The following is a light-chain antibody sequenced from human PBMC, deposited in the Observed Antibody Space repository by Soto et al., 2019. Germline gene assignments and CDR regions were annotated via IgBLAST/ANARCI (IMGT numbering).Light chain of an antibody. CDR3: QQGHNWPLT. J-gene: IGKJ2*01. CDR2: GAS. CDR1: QSINSE. V-gene: IGKV3-15*01. Sequence: EIGMTQSPATLSLSPGERAALSCRASQSINSELAWYQQKPGQPPRLLIYGASTRATGVSARFTGSESGSEFNLTISGLQSEDFAVYYCQQGHNWPLTFGQGTRLEI.